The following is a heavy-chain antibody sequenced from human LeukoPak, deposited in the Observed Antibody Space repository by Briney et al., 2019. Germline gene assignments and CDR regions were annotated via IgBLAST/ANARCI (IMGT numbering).Heavy chain of an antibody. V-gene: IGHV3-74*01. CDR3: AREAFNYGDHYFDY. CDR1: GCTLSSYW. D-gene: IGHD4-17*01. Sequence: GTLRLSCASSGCTLSSYWMHWVRPAPGKGLVWVSRMNSDGSSTTYADSVKGRFTISRDNAKNTLYLQMYSLRAEDTAVYHCAREAFNYGDHYFDYWGQGTLVTVSS. CDR2: MNSDGSST. J-gene: IGHJ4*02.